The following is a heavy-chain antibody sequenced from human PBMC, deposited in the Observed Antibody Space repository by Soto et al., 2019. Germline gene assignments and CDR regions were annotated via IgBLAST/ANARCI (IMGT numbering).Heavy chain of an antibody. J-gene: IGHJ4*02. CDR1: GFNFSNYN. V-gene: IGHV3-30*03. D-gene: IGHD3-16*01. CDR2: ISHHGSKQ. Sequence: QVQVVESGGGVVQPGRSLRLSCAASGFNFSNYNMHWVRQAPGKGLECVAIISHHGSKQYFAGSVKGRFTISRDNAKNILFLQMDSLRAEDTAVYHCSTELKYGGLDHWGQGTLV. CDR3: STELKYGGLDH.